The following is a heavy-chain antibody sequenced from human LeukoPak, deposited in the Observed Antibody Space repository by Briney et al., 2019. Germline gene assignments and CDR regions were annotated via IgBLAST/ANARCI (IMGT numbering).Heavy chain of an antibody. CDR2: ISSSGSSI. V-gene: IGHV3-21*01. CDR3: ARGPSCSSTSCYTTGLFDY. D-gene: IGHD2-2*01. CDR1: GFTFSIYS. Sequence: GGSLRLSCAASGFTFSIYSMNWVRQAPGKGLEWVSSISSSGSSIYYADSLRGRFTVSRDNAKNSLFLQVNSLRDEDTAVYFCARGPSCSSTSCYTTGLFDYWGQGTLVTVSS. J-gene: IGHJ4*02.